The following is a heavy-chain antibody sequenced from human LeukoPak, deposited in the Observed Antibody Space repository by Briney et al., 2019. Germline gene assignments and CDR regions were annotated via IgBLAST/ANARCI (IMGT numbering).Heavy chain of an antibody. V-gene: IGHV3-30*02. CDR3: AKDLGAAAGPDAFDI. CDR2: IRYDGSNK. D-gene: IGHD6-13*01. Sequence: GGSLRLSCAASGFTFSSYGMHWVRQAPGKGLEWVAFIRYDGSNKYYADSVKGRFTISRDNSKNTLYLQMNSLRAEDTAVYYCAKDLGAAAGPDAFDIWGQGTMVTVSS. J-gene: IGHJ3*02. CDR1: GFTFSSYG.